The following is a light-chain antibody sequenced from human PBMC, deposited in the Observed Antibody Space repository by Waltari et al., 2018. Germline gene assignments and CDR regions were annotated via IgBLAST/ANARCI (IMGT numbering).Light chain of an antibody. CDR2: GAS. CDR1: QSIRNN. J-gene: IGKJ2*01. Sequence: EIVMTQSPVTLSVSPGERVTLSCRASQSIRNNLAWYQQKAGQPPRPLIYGASTRAPGLPARFSGSGSGTEFALTISSLQPEEFAVYYCHHYNKRPPSYTFGQGTRLEIK. V-gene: IGKV3-15*01. CDR3: HHYNKRPPSYT.